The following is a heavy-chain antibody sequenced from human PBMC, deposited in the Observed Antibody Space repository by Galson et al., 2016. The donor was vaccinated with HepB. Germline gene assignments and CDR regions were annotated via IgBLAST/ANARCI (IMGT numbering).Heavy chain of an antibody. D-gene: IGHD1-26*01. CDR3: ARDQGTKWEKGNNWFDP. V-gene: IGHV3-33*01. J-gene: IGHJ5*02. Sequence: SLRLSCAASGFSFRYFGMHWVRQAPGKGPEWVAITWYDGSDQAYADSVKGRFTISRDNYANTLYLQMNSLRAENTAVYYCARDQGTKWEKGNNWFDPWGQGTLVTVSS. CDR2: TWYDGSDQ. CDR1: GFSFRYFG.